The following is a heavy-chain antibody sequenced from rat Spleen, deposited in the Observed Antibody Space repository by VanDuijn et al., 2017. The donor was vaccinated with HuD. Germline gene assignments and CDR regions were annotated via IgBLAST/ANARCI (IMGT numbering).Heavy chain of an antibody. V-gene: IGHV5-25*01. CDR2: ISPSGGST. CDR1: GFTFSDYY. CDR3: TRHALMYTTDPFVY. J-gene: IGHJ3*01. Sequence: EVQLVESDGGLVQPGRSLKLSCAASGFTFSDYYMAWVRQAPTKGLEWVATISPSGGSTYYRDSVKGRFTISRDNAQNTLYLQMNSLRSEDTATYYCTRHALMYTTDPFVYWGQGTLVTVSS. D-gene: IGHD1-6*01.